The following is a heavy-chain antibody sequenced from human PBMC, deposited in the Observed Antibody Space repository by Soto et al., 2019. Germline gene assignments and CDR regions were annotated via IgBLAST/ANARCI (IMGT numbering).Heavy chain of an antibody. D-gene: IGHD4-17*01. V-gene: IGHV1-69*13. CDR2: IIPIFGTA. J-gene: IGHJ5*02. Sequence: ASVKVSCKASGGTFSSYAISWLRQAPGQGLEWMGGIIPIFGTANYAQKFQGRVTITADESTSTAYMELSSLRSEDTAVYYCARQGITVNSWFDPWGQGTLVTVSS. CDR1: GGTFSSYA. CDR3: ARQGITVNSWFDP.